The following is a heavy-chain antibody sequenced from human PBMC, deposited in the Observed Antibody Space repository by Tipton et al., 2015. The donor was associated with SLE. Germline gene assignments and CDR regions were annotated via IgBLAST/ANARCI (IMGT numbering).Heavy chain of an antibody. D-gene: IGHD7-27*01. J-gene: IGHJ4*02. V-gene: IGHV3-21*01. CDR2: ISSSSNYI. CDR3: ARDRINWEYYFDY. CDR1: GFTFSIYT. Sequence: SPRLSCAASGFTFSIYTMNWVRQAPGKGLEWVSSISSSSNYIYYADSVKGRFTISRDNAKNSLYLQMNSLRAEDTAVYFCARDRINWEYYFDYWGQGTLVTVSS.